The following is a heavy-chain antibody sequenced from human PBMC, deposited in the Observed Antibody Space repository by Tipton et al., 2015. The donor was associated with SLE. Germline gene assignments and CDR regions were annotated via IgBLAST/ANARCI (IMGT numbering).Heavy chain of an antibody. V-gene: IGHV4-61*02. D-gene: IGHD2-21*01. CDR3: ARDLIGESYSVADAFDI. Sequence: TLSLTCTVSGVSISSGSYYWNWVRQPAGKGLEWIGRIYTTGSPYYNPSLKSRVTISIDTSKTQFSLNLSSVTAADTAVYYCARDLIGESYSVADAFDIWGQGTMVTVSS. J-gene: IGHJ3*02. CDR1: GVSISSGSYY. CDR2: IYTTGSP.